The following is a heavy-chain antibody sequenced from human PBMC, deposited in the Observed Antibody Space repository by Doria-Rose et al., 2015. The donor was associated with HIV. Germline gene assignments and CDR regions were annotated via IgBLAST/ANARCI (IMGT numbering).Heavy chain of an antibody. D-gene: IGHD3-10*01. Sequence: IRQPPGKGLEWIGYIYSSGSAHYNSPLKSRVPISIDPSKTQFPLTLSSVTAADTAVYYCARFRPSRGIYYSLDVWGKGTTVTVSS. J-gene: IGHJ6*03. V-gene: IGHV4-4*09. CDR3: ARFRPSRGIYYSLDV. CDR2: IYSSGSA.